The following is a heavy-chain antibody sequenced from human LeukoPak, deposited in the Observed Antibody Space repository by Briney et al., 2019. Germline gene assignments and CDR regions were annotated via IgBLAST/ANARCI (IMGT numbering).Heavy chain of an antibody. CDR2: ISYDESNK. CDR3: ARDKNGMDV. J-gene: IGHJ6*02. V-gene: IGHV3-30*03. CDR1: GFTFSSYG. Sequence: GGSLRLSCAASGFTFSSYGMHWVRQAPGKGLEWVARISYDESNKYHGESVKGRFTISRDNSKNTPYLQMNSLRDEDTAVYYCARDKNGMDVWGQGTTVTVSS.